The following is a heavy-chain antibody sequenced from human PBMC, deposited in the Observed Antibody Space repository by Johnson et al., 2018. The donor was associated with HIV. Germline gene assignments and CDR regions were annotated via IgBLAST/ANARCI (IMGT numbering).Heavy chain of an antibody. V-gene: IGHV3-23*04. CDR2: ISGSGGST. CDR3: VSSAQWSGWPPGAFDI. J-gene: IGHJ3*02. Sequence: VQLVESGGGVVQPGRSLRLSCAASGFTFSSYGMHWVRQAPGKGLEWVSAISGSGGSTYYADSVKGRFTISRDNSKHTLDLQMNSLRAEDTAVYYCVSSAQWSGWPPGAFDIWGQGTMVTVSS. D-gene: IGHD6-19*01. CDR1: GFTFSSYG.